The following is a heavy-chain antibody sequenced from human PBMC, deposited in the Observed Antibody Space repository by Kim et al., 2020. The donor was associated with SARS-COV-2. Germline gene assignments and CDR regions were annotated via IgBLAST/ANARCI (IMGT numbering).Heavy chain of an antibody. J-gene: IGHJ4*02. CDR1: GGSISSGDYY. Sequence: SETLSLTCTVSGGSISSGDYYWSWIRQPPGKGLEWIGYIYYSGSTYYNPSLKSRVTISVDTSKNQFSLKLSSVTAADTAVYYCAREGPGTDGFDYWGQGTLVTVSS. V-gene: IGHV4-30-4*01. CDR3: AREGPGTDGFDY. D-gene: IGHD1-1*01. CDR2: IYYSGST.